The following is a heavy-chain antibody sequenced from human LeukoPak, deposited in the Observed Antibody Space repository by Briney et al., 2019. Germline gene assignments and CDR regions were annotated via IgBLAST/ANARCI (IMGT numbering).Heavy chain of an antibody. J-gene: IGHJ3*02. CDR1: GFTFGDYA. CDR2: IRSKAFGETA. CDR3: ARGYHSFDM. D-gene: IGHD2-2*01. Sequence: PGGSLRLSCTVSGFTFGDYAINWVRQAPGKGLEWVGFIRSKAFGETAEYAASVKGRFIISRDDSKNSLYLQMDSLKTEDTAIYYCARGYHSFDMWGQGTVVTVSS. V-gene: IGHV3-49*04.